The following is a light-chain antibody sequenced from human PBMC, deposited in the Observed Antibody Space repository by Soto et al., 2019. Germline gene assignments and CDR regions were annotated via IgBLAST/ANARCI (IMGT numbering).Light chain of an antibody. V-gene: IGKV3-20*01. J-gene: IGKJ3*01. CDR3: HQYGTAPLT. CDR1: QSVAANY. CDR2: GAS. Sequence: NVLPPSSSTPAFVPGERATPSCRASQSVAANYLAWYQQKRGQAPRLLIYGASSRATGIPDRFSGSGSGTDFTLTISRLEPKDFSVYYCHQYGTAPLTFGPGTRWIS.